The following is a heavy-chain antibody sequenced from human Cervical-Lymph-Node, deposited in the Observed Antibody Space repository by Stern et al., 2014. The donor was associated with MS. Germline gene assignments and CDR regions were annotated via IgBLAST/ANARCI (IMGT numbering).Heavy chain of an antibody. J-gene: IGHJ4*02. CDR1: GFTVSRDY. Sequence: EVQLEESGGGVIQPGGSLRLSCKASGFTVSRDYMTWVRQAPGKGLEWVSLITNVGRPFYTDSVKGRFTISRDDSKNTVYLHMTSLRAEDTAMYYCARDTSSPERSDWWGQGTLVTVSS. D-gene: IGHD1-1*01. CDR2: ITNVGRP. CDR3: ARDTSSPERSDW. V-gene: IGHV3-53*01.